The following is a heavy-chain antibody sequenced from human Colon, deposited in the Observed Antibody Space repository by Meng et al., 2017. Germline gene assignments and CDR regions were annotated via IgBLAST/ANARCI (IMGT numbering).Heavy chain of an antibody. J-gene: IGHJ3*02. CDR2: ISANKGNT. CDR1: GYTFTSYV. CDR3: ARVISGRSLYDGFDM. V-gene: IGHV1-18*01. D-gene: IGHD5-24*01. Sequence: ASVKVSCKASGYTFTSYVISWLRQAPGQGLEGMGRISANKGNTNYAQKLQGRVTMTTDTSTSTVYMELRSLRSDDTAGYYCARVISGRSLYDGFDMWGQGTMVTVSS.